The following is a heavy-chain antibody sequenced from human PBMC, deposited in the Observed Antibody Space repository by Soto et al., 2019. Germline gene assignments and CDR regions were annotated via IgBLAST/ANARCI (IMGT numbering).Heavy chain of an antibody. CDR1: GGSISGSY. V-gene: IGHV4-59*01. J-gene: IGHJ4*02. CDR2: VYYTGST. Sequence: SETLSLTCIVSGGSISGSYWSWIRQSPGKGLEWLGYVYYTGSTNYSPRLRSRVSISVDTSKNEFSLRLSSVTAADTAVYFCARSVAVPGAHIDHWGQGTQVTVSS. CDR3: ARSVAVPGAHIDH. D-gene: IGHD6-19*01.